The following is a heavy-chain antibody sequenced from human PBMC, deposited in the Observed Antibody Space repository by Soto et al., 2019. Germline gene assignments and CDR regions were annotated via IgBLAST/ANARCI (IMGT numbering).Heavy chain of an antibody. CDR3: ASRPPEVNYYGVFDY. D-gene: IGHD3-10*01. V-gene: IGHV3-7*03. J-gene: IGHJ4*02. CDR2: IKQDGSEK. Sequence: LRLSCAASGFTFSSYWMTWIRQAPGKGLEWVANIKQDGSEKYYVDSVKGRFTISRDNAKNSLFLQMNSLRAEDTAVYYCASRPPEVNYYGVFDYWGQGTPVTVSS. CDR1: GFTFSSYW.